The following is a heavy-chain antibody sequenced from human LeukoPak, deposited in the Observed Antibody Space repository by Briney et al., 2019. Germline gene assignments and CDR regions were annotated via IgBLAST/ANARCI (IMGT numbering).Heavy chain of an antibody. Sequence: SETLSLTCTVSGGSIRSTTYYWGWIRQPPGKGLEWIGSIYYSGNTYHSPSLTSRVTISVDTSKNQFSLNLSSVTAADTAVYYCARGYSSSSDDAFDIWGQGTMVTVSS. V-gene: IGHV4-39*07. D-gene: IGHD6-6*01. CDR3: ARGYSSSSDDAFDI. CDR1: GGSIRSTTYY. CDR2: IYYSGNT. J-gene: IGHJ3*02.